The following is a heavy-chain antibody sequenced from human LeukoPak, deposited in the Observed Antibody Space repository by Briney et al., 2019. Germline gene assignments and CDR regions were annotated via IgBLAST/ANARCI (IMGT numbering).Heavy chain of an antibody. Sequence: GASVKVSCKASGYTFTSYAMHWVRQAPGQRLEWMGWINAGNGNTKYSQKFQGRVTITRDTSASTAYMELSSLRFEDTAVYYCAGGAPTGYYYYYGMDVWGKGTTVTVSS. CDR2: INAGNGNT. CDR3: AGGAPTGYYYYYGMDV. D-gene: IGHD3-9*01. J-gene: IGHJ6*04. V-gene: IGHV1-3*01. CDR1: GYTFTSYA.